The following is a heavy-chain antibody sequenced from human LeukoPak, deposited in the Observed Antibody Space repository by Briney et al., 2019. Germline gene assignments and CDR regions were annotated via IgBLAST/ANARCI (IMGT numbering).Heavy chain of an antibody. CDR3: ARDVRGYDYGPFDY. CDR1: GFTFSSYA. CDR2: ISYDGSNK. J-gene: IGHJ4*02. Sequence: QPGGSLRLSCVASGFTFSSYAMHWVRQAPGKGLEWVAVISYDGSNKYYADSVKGRFTISRDNSKNTLYLQMNSLRAEDTAVYYCARDVRGYDYGPFDYWGQGTLVTVSS. D-gene: IGHD5-12*01. V-gene: IGHV3-30-3*01.